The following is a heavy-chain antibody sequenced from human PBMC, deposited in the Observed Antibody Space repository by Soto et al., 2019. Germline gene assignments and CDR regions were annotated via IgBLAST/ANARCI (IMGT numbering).Heavy chain of an antibody. CDR3: AGSYLRYFDY. J-gene: IGHJ4*02. D-gene: IGHD1-26*01. Sequence: QVQLQQWGAGLLKPSETLSLTCAVYGGSFRGYYWSWIRQPPGKGLEWIGEINHSGSTNYNPSLKSRVTISVDTSKNQFSLKLSSVTAADTAVYYCAGSYLRYFDYWGQGTLVTVSS. CDR1: GGSFRGYY. CDR2: INHSGST. V-gene: IGHV4-34*01.